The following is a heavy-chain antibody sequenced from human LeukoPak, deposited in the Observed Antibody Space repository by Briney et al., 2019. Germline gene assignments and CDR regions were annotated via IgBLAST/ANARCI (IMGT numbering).Heavy chain of an antibody. CDR2: ISAYNGNT. CDR3: ARDLYDYVWGSYRSPDAFDI. V-gene: IGHV1-18*01. Sequence: ASVKVSCKASGYTFTSYGISWVRQAPGQGLEWMGWISAYNGNTNYAQKLQGRVTMTTDTSTSTAYMELRSLRSDDTAVYYCARDLYDYVWGSYRSPDAFDIWGQGTMVTVSS. D-gene: IGHD3-16*02. CDR1: GYTFTSYG. J-gene: IGHJ3*02.